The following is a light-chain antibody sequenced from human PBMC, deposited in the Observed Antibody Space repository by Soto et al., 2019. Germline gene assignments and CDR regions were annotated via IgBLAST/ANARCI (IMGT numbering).Light chain of an antibody. CDR2: GPS. J-gene: IGKJ4*01. Sequence: EIVLTQSPATLSLSPGERATLSCRASQSVSSSYLAWYQQKPGQAPRLLIYGPSSRATGIPDRFSGSGSGTDFTLTISRLETEHSGAYQCPQYGRSPTRITLGGGTKVDIK. CDR1: QSVSSSY. CDR3: PQYGRSPTRIT. V-gene: IGKV3-20*01.